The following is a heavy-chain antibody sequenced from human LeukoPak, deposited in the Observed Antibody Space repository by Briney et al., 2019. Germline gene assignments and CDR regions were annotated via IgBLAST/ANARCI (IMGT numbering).Heavy chain of an antibody. J-gene: IGHJ4*02. Sequence: SETLSLTCAVSGGPFSGYFWSWIRQSSGKGLEWIGEIHSSGTTNYNPSLNSRVTISEDTSKNQFSLKLSSVTAADTAVYYCARAFSSSWLQFDYWGQGTLVTVCS. D-gene: IGHD6-13*01. CDR1: GGPFSGYF. CDR2: IHSSGTT. CDR3: ARAFSSSWLQFDY. V-gene: IGHV4-34*01.